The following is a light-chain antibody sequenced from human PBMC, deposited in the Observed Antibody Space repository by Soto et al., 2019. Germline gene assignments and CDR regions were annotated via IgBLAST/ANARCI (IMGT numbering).Light chain of an antibody. Sequence: DIQMTQSPSSLSASVGDIITITCLASQDIGNYVNWYQLKPGKAPKLMIYDASALESGVPSRFSGSGSGTDFTFTISSLQPEDFATYSCLQYYNVPITFGQGARLEIK. CDR1: QDIGNY. V-gene: IGKV1-33*01. CDR3: LQYYNVPIT. CDR2: DAS. J-gene: IGKJ5*01.